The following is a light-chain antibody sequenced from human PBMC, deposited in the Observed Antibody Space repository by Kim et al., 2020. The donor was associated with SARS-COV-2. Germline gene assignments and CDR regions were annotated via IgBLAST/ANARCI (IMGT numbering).Light chain of an antibody. CDR1: NIGRKS. Sequence: SYELTQPPSVSVAPGKTARITCGGNNIGRKSVHWYQQKPGQAPVLVVYDDSDRPSGIPERFSGSNSENTATLTISRFEAGDEADYYCQIWDSSSDHDVVFSGGSQPTVL. J-gene: IGLJ2*01. CDR2: DDS. CDR3: QIWDSSSDHDVV. V-gene: IGLV3-21*03.